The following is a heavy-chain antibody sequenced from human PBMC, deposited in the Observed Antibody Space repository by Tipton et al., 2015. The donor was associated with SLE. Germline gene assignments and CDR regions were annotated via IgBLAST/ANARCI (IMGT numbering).Heavy chain of an antibody. CDR3: ASSQVGRLGELSGSFDY. J-gene: IGHJ4*02. CDR1: GGSISSTSYY. V-gene: IGHV4-61*01. D-gene: IGHD3-16*02. Sequence: LRLSCTVSGGSISSTSYYWSWIRQPPGKGLEWIGYIYYSGNTNYNPSLKSRVTISVDTSKNQFSLKLSSVTAADTAVYYCASSQVGRLGELSGSFDYWGQGTLVTVSS. CDR2: IYYSGNT.